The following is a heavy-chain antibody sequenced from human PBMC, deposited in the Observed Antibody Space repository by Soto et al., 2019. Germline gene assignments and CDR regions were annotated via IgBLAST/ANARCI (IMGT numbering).Heavy chain of an antibody. Sequence: QVQLVESGGGVVRPGRSLRLSCSASGFIFSDYAMHCVRQAPGKGMEWVAVILFDGNKKYYADSVKGRFTISRDNSKNTLYRQMKSLRTADTAVYYCAKDGSTTISGSYLSSWGQCSLVTVSS. CDR1: GFIFSDYA. CDR2: ILFDGNKK. V-gene: IGHV3-30*18. CDR3: AKDGSTTISGSYLSS. J-gene: IGHJ1*01. D-gene: IGHD1-26*01.